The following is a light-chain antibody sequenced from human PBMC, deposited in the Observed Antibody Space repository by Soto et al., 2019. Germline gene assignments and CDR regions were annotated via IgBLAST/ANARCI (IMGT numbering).Light chain of an antibody. CDR2: DAS. CDR1: QSISSW. J-gene: IGKJ1*01. Sequence: DIQMTHSQSTLSASVVDRVTITCRASQSISSWLAWYQQKPGKAPKLLIYDASSLESWVPSRFSGRGSGTEFTLTISSLQPYDFATYYCQQWTFGQGTKVDIK. CDR3: QQWT. V-gene: IGKV1-5*01.